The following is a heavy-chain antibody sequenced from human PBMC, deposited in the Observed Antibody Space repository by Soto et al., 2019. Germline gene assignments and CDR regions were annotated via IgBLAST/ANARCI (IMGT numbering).Heavy chain of an antibody. CDR3: TRLEGYSFGFDY. Sequence: GGSLRLSCAASGFRISGSAMHWVRQAPGKGLEWVGRIKNKPNNYATAYAASVKGRFTISRDDSKNTAYLQMDSLKTEDTAVYYCTRLEGYSFGFDYWGQGALVTVSS. CDR1: GFRISGSA. J-gene: IGHJ4*02. CDR2: IKNKPNNYAT. D-gene: IGHD5-18*01. V-gene: IGHV3-73*01.